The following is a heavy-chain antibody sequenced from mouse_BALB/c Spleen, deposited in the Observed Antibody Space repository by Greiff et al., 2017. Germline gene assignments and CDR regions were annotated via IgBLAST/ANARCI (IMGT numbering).Heavy chain of an antibody. V-gene: IGHV1-82*01. CDR2: IYPGDGDT. CDR1: GYAFSSSW. J-gene: IGHJ1*01. CDR3: ASSYWYFDV. Sequence: QVQLKQSGPELVKPGASVKISCKASGYAFSSSWMNWVKQRPGQGLEWIGRIYPGDGDTNYNGKFKGKATLTADKSSSTAYMQLSSLTSVDSAVYFCASSYWYFDVWGAGTTVTVSS.